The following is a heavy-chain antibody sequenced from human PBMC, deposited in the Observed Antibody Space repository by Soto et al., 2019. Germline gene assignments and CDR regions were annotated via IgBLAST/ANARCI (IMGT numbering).Heavy chain of an antibody. CDR3: ARDRAEGSSSTPAGGMDV. J-gene: IGHJ6*02. V-gene: IGHV4-59*01. CDR2: IHYSGVT. D-gene: IGHD6-6*01. Sequence: PSETRFLTCSVSGGSIRTYYWNWIRQPPGGGLEWIAYIHYSGVTNYSPSLRGRVSISIERSNNEFSLKVSSVTAADTAVYYCARDRAEGSSSTPAGGMDVWGPGTTVT. CDR1: GGSIRTYY.